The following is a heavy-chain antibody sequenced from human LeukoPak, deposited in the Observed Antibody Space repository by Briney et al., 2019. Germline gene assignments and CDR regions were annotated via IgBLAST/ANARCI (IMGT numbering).Heavy chain of an antibody. D-gene: IGHD5-12*01. CDR3: TGYIVATINYFDY. CDR2: IHNSGST. J-gene: IGHJ4*02. Sequence: SETLSLTCTVSGGSINSNDYYWGWVRQPPGKGLEWIATIHNSGSTHSNSSLKSRVTISADTSQNQFSLKLSSVTAADTAVYYCTGYIVATINYFDYWGQGTLVSVSS. V-gene: IGHV4-39*01. CDR1: GGSINSNDYY.